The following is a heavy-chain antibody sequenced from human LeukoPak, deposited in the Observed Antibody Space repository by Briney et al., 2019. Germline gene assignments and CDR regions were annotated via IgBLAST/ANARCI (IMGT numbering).Heavy chain of an antibody. CDR1: GYTISSDYY. CDR3: ARQGGSSSPYYYYYMDV. Sequence: SETLSLTCAVSGYTISSDYYWGGFRPPPGKGQERVGSNFHSGNTYYEPSLKSRVTITRDTSKNQFSMKLTSVTAADTAVYYCARQGGSSSPYYYYYMDVWGKGTTVTVSS. CDR2: NFHSGNT. D-gene: IGHD6-13*01. J-gene: IGHJ6*03. V-gene: IGHV4-38-2*01.